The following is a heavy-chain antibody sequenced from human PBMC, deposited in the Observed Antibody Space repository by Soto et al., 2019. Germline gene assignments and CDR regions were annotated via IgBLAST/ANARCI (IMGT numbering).Heavy chain of an antibody. CDR1: GFSLSHYG. Sequence: QVQLVESGGGVVQPGRSLRLSCEVSGFSLSHYGMHWVRQAPGQGLEWVATISYDGSAKYHSDSVGGRFAISRDNSNNTLYLQRNSLRAEDTAVYYCAKDRVVLSAYAVAVWGQGTTVTVSS. CDR2: ISYDGSAK. D-gene: IGHD2-21*01. J-gene: IGHJ6*02. CDR3: AKDRVVLSAYAVAV. V-gene: IGHV3-30*18.